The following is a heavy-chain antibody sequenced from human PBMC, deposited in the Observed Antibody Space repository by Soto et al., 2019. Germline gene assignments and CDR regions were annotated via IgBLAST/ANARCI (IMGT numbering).Heavy chain of an antibody. CDR2: MSHIGSV. J-gene: IGHJ4*02. D-gene: IGHD6-19*01. Sequence: QVLLQESGPGLVQPSGTLSLSCVVSGVSIGSNYYWGWVRQPPGKGLEWLGDMSHIGSVNYNPSLESRVTISMDKSQNQFALKLNSVTAADTAVYCCARSLGWYAIDYWGQGTRVIVSS. CDR1: GVSIGSNYY. CDR3: ARSLGWYAIDY. V-gene: IGHV4-4*01.